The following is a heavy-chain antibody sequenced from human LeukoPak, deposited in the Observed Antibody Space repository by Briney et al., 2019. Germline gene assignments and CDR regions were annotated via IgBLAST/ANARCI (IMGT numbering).Heavy chain of an antibody. D-gene: IGHD1-14*01. V-gene: IGHV1-2*02. CDR3: ARPPIDGSIDGFEI. Sequence: ASVKVSCKASGYTFTGYFMHWVRQAPGQGLEWMGWINPKSGGTNYVQRFRGRVTMTRDTSITTAYMELSRLRSDDTAVYYCARPPIDGSIDGFEIWGQGTMVTVSS. CDR1: GYTFTGYF. J-gene: IGHJ3*02. CDR2: INPKSGGT.